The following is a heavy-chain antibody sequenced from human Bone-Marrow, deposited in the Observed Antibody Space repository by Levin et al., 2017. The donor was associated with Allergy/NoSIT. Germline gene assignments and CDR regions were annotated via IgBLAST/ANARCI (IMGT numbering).Heavy chain of an antibody. V-gene: IGHV3-30*18. CDR3: AKGGNSSSWYAFDI. Sequence: GGSLRLSCAASGFTFSSYGMHWVRQAPGKGLEWVAVISYDGSNKYYADSVKGRFTISRDNSKNTLYLQMNSMRAEDTAVYYCAKGGNSSSWYAFDIWGQGTMVTVSS. J-gene: IGHJ3*02. CDR1: GFTFSSYG. CDR2: ISYDGSNK. D-gene: IGHD6-13*01.